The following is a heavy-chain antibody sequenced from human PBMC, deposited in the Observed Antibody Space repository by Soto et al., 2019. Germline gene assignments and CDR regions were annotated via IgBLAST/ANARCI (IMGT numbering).Heavy chain of an antibody. CDR3: ARDNEYSSSLTISWFDP. V-gene: IGHV3-48*02. Sequence: ASGGGLVQPGGSLRLSCAAAGFTSSSYSMNWVRQAAGKGLEWVSYISSSNSTIYYADSVKDRFTISRDNAKNSLYVQMNSLGDEDTAVYYCARDNEYSSSLTISWFDPWGQGTLVTVSS. D-gene: IGHD6-6*01. CDR2: ISSSNSTI. CDR1: GFTSSSYS. J-gene: IGHJ5*02.